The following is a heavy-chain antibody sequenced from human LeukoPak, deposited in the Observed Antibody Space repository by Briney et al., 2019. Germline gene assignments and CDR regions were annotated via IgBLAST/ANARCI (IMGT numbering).Heavy chain of an antibody. CDR3: ARDPATVTSCFDC. V-gene: IGHV3-23*01. J-gene: IGHJ4*02. CDR2: ISASGGST. Sequence: GGSLRLSCAASGFTFSSSAMSWVRQVPGKGLEWVSGISASGGSTYYADSVKGRFSISRDNSKNTLYLQMSSLKVEDTAIYYCARDPATVTSCFDCWGQGTLVTVSS. CDR1: GFTFSSSA. D-gene: IGHD4-17*01.